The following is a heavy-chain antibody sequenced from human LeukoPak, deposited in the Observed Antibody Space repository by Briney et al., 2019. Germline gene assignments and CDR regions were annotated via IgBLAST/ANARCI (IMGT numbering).Heavy chain of an antibody. D-gene: IGHD2-15*01. J-gene: IGHJ4*02. CDR3: ARSIVVVVAATGFDY. V-gene: IGHV1-69*05. CDR1: GGTFSSYA. Sequence: ASVKVSCKASGGTFSSYAISWVRRAPGQGLEWMGGIIPIFGTANYAQKFQGRVTITTDESTSTAYMELSSLRSEDTAVYYCARSIVVVVAATGFDYWGQGTLVTVSS. CDR2: IIPIFGTA.